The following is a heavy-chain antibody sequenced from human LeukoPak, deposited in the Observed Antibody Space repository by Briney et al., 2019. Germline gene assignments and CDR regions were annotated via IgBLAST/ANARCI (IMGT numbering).Heavy chain of an antibody. Sequence: GASVKVSCKASGGTFSSYAISWVRQAPGQGLEWMGGIIPIFGTANYAQKFQGRVTITTDESTSTAYMELSSLRSEDTAVYYCARELDSSGYYYHFVGLNYWGQGTLVTVSS. CDR3: ARELDSSGYYYHFVGLNY. V-gene: IGHV1-69*05. J-gene: IGHJ4*02. D-gene: IGHD3-22*01. CDR1: GGTFSSYA. CDR2: IIPIFGTA.